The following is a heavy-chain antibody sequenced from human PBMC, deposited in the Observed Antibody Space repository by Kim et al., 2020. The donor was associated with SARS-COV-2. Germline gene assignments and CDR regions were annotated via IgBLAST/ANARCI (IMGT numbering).Heavy chain of an antibody. CDR2: ISSSSSYL. D-gene: IGHD2-21*01. J-gene: IGHJ4*02. CDR1: GFTFSSYS. V-gene: IGHV3-21*01. CDR3: ARAGRGHIVTPPHYFDY. Sequence: GGSLRLSCAASGFTFSSYSLNWFRQAPGKGLEWVSSISSSSSYLYYADSVKGRFTISRDNAKNSLYLQMNSLRAEDTAVYYCARAGRGHIVTPPHYFDYWGQGTLAAVS.